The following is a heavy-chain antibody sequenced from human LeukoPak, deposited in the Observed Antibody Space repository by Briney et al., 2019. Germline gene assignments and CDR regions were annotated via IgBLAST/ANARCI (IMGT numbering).Heavy chain of an antibody. CDR3: ARIRDGYNDAYDL. D-gene: IGHD5-24*01. CDR2: INPDGGNT. J-gene: IGHJ3*01. CDR1: GYTFTNSY. V-gene: IGHV1-46*01. Sequence: ASVKVSCKASGYTFTNSYIHWVRQAPGQVLEWMGLINPDGGNTNYAQNFQGRVTLTRDTSTSTVYMELSSLRSEDTAIYYCARIRDGYNDAYDLWGQGTVVTVPS.